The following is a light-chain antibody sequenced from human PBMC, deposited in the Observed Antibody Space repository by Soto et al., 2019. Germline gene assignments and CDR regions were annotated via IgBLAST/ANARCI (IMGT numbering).Light chain of an antibody. CDR2: ENN. CDR3: GTWDSSLSAVV. J-gene: IGLJ2*01. CDR1: SSNIGNNY. Sequence: QAVVTQPPSVSAAPGQKVTISCSGSSSNIGNNYVSWYQQVPGTAPKLLIYENNKRPSVIPDRFSASKSGTSATLGITGLQTGDEADYYCGTWDSSLSAVVFGGGTKLTVL. V-gene: IGLV1-51*02.